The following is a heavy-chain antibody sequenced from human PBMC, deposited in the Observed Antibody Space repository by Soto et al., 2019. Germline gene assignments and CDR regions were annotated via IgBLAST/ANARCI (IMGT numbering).Heavy chain of an antibody. D-gene: IGHD6-13*01. Sequence: GSVRLSCTASGFSFSSYSLHWVRQTPCKGLEWVAVISYDGSNKYYADSVKGRFTVSRDSPKNTLFLQMNSLKPEDTAVYYCARAPPRGIAAPGTWGSGMDVWGQGTTVTVSS. J-gene: IGHJ6*02. V-gene: IGHV3-30-3*01. CDR2: ISYDGSNK. CDR3: ARAPPRGIAAPGTWGSGMDV. CDR1: GFSFSSYS.